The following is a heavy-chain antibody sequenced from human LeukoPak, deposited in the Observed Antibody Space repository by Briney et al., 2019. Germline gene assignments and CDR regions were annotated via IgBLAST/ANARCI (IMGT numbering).Heavy chain of an antibody. V-gene: IGHV3-74*01. CDR3: ARPETQYSSGLDGFDI. CDR1: GFTFSTYW. J-gene: IGHJ3*02. Sequence: PGGSLRLSCAGSGFTFSTYWMHWVRQAPGKGLVWVSRINSDGSRTTYADSVKGRFTISRDNAKNTLYLQMNSLRTEDTAVYYCARPETQYSSGLDGFDIWGQGTMVTVSS. CDR2: INSDGSRT. D-gene: IGHD6-19*01.